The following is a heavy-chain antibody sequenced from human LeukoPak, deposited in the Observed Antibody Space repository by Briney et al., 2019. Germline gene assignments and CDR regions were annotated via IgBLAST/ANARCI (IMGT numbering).Heavy chain of an antibody. CDR1: GGSISSSSYY. CDR2: IYYSGST. Sequence: SETLSLTCTVSGGSISSSSYYWGWIRQPPGKGLEWIGSIYYSGSTHYNPSLKSRVTISVDTSKNQFSLKLSSVTAADTAVYYCARATDYSNYVGFWFDPWGQGTLVTVSS. J-gene: IGHJ5*02. CDR3: ARATDYSNYVGFWFDP. V-gene: IGHV4-39*07. D-gene: IGHD4-11*01.